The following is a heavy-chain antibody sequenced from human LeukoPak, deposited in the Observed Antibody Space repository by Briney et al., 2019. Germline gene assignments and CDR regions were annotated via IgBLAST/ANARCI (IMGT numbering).Heavy chain of an antibody. CDR3: ARLLVYNSGGEAFDY. Sequence: PGGSLRLSCVASGFAFSSYSMSWVRQVPGKGLEWVSSINHRSDSIFYADSVRGRFTISRDNAKNSLYLQMSSMRAEDTAVYYCARLLVYNSGGEAFDYWGQGTLVTVSS. CDR1: GFAFSSYS. D-gene: IGHD3-10*01. J-gene: IGHJ4*02. V-gene: IGHV3-21*06. CDR2: INHRSDSI.